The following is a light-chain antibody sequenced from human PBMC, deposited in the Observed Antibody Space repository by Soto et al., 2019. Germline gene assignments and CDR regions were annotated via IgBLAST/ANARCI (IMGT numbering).Light chain of an antibody. CDR1: QSVSSN. V-gene: IGKV3-15*01. CDR3: QQYSAWWT. Sequence: EIVMTQSPATLSVSPGERATLSCRASQSVSSNLAWYQQKPGQAPRLLIYDASTRAPGIPARFSGSGSGTEFTLTISSRQSEDFAVYYCQQYSAWWTFGQGTTVEIK. CDR2: DAS. J-gene: IGKJ1*01.